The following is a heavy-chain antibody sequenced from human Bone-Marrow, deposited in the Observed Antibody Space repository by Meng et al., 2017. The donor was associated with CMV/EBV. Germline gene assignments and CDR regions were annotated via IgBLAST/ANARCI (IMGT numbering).Heavy chain of an antibody. CDR3: AREQQLAGFDP. V-gene: IGHV3-48*03. CDR1: GFTFSSYE. CDR2: ISSSGSTI. D-gene: IGHD6-13*01. Sequence: GEYLKISCAASGFTFSSYEMNWVRQAPGKGLEWVSYISSSGSTIYYADSVKGRFTISRDNAKNSLYLQMNSLRAEDTAVYYCAREQQLAGFDPWGQGTLVTVSS. J-gene: IGHJ5*02.